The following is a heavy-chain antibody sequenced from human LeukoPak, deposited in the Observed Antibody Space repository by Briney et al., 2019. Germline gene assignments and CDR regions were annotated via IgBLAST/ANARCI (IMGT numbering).Heavy chain of an antibody. D-gene: IGHD6-13*01. CDR1: GFTFRNAW. J-gene: IGHJ6*03. Sequence: PGGSLRFSCAASGFTFRNAWMSWVRQAAGKGLEWVGRIKSKTDGGTTDYAAPVKGRFTISRDDSKTTLYLQMNSLKTEDTAVYYCTTIGARISAAAGTLLDYYYYMDVWGKGTTVTVSS. CDR3: TTIGARISAAAGTLLDYYYYMDV. CDR2: IKSKTDGGTT. V-gene: IGHV3-15*01.